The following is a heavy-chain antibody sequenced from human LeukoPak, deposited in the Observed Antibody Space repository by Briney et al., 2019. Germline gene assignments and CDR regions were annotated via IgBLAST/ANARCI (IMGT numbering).Heavy chain of an antibody. CDR3: ARGEWYYDSPPQGGYYYYYYMDV. Sequence: ASVKVSCKASGYTFTSNGISWVRQAPGQGLEWMGWISAYNGNTNYEQKLQGRVTMTTDTSTSTAYMELRSLRSDDTAVYYCARGEWYYDSPPQGGYYYYYYMDVWGKGTTVTVSS. J-gene: IGHJ6*03. D-gene: IGHD3-22*01. V-gene: IGHV1-18*01. CDR2: ISAYNGNT. CDR1: GYTFTSNG.